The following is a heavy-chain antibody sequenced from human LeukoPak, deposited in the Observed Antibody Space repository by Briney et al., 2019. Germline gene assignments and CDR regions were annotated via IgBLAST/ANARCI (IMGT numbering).Heavy chain of an antibody. CDR3: ARHFPYCSGGSCPNWFDP. J-gene: IGHJ5*02. CDR1: GGSISSYY. CDR2: IYTSGST. Sequence: SETLSLTCTVSGGSISSYYWSWIRQPPGKGLEWIGYIYTSGSTNYNPSLKSRVTISVDTSKNQFSLKLCSVTAADTAVYYCARHFPYCSGGSCPNWFDPWGQGTLVTVSS. V-gene: IGHV4-4*09. D-gene: IGHD2-15*01.